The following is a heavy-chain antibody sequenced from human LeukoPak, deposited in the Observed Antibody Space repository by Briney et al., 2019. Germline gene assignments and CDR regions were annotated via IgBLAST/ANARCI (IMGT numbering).Heavy chain of an antibody. Sequence: SETLSLTCTVSGGSISSYYWSWIRQPPGKGLEWIGYIYYSGSTNYNPSLKSRVTISVDTSKNQFSLKLSSVTAADTAVYYCARQRVNSSGYYLHWGQGTLVTVSS. CDR3: ARQRVNSSGYYLH. J-gene: IGHJ4*02. CDR1: GGSISSYY. CDR2: IYYSGST. D-gene: IGHD3-22*01. V-gene: IGHV4-59*08.